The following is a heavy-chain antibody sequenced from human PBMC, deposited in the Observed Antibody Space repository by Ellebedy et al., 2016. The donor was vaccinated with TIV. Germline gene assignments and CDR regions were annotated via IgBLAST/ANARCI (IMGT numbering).Heavy chain of an antibody. CDR2: IDAPGNSA. CDR1: GFTFSSYA. CDR3: AKAPSLWWYTGMND. J-gene: IGHJ6*02. Sequence: GESLKISCAASGFTFSSYAMSWVRQAPGKGLEWVSSIDAPGNSAYYADSVRGRFTMSRDNSENTVYLQMNSLRPEDTAEYYCAKAPSLWWYTGMNDWGQGTTVTVS. V-gene: IGHV3-23*01. D-gene: IGHD2-15*01.